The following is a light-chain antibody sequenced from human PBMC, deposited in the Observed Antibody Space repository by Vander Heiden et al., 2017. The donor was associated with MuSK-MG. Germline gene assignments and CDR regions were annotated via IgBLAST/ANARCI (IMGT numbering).Light chain of an antibody. CDR2: DVT. J-gene: IGLJ3*02. CDR3: SSYTRSSTWV. CDR1: TSDVSGYNY. V-gene: IGLV2-14*04. Sequence: TISCTGTTSDVSGYNYVSWYQQHPGKAPKLMIYDVTNRPSGVSNRFSGSKSGNTASLTISGLQAEDEAEYYCSSYTRSSTWVFGGGTKLTVL.